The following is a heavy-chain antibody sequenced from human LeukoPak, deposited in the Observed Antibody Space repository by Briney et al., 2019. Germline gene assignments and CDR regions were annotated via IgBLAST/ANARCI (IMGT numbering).Heavy chain of an antibody. CDR3: ARDLSSVPTR. J-gene: IGHJ4*02. CDR1: GFTFSSYS. CDR2: ISSSSRTI. D-gene: IGHD3-10*01. Sequence: PGGSLRLSCAGSGFTFSSYSMNWVRQAPGKGLEWVSYISSSSRTIHYADSVKGRFTISRDNAKNSLYLQMNSLRDEDTAVYYCARDLSSVPTRWGQGTLVTVSS. V-gene: IGHV3-48*02.